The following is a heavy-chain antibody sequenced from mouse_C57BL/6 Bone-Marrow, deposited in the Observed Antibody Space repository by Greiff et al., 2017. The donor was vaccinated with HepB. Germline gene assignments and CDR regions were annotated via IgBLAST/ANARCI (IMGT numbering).Heavy chain of an antibody. V-gene: IGHV1-61*01. CDR2: IYPSDSET. D-gene: IGHD2-4*01. J-gene: IGHJ3*01. CDR1: GYTFTSYW. Sequence: QVQLQQPGAELVRPGSSVKLSCKASGYTFTSYWMDWVKQRPGQGLEWIGNIYPSDSETHYNQKFKDKATLTVDKSSSTAYMQLSSLTSEDSAVYYCARYDYDVGAWFAYWGQGTLVTVSA. CDR3: ARYDYDVGAWFAY.